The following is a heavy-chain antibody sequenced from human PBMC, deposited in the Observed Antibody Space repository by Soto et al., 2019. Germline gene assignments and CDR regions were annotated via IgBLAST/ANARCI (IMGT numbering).Heavy chain of an antibody. V-gene: IGHV3-23*01. D-gene: IGHD3-10*01. Sequence: EVQLLESGGGLVQPGGSLRLSCAASGFTFSSYAMSWVRQAPGKGLEWVSVISGSGDSKYYADSVKGRFTISRDNSKNTLYLQMNSLRVDDTAVYYRPKRAYASDFDYWGQGTLVTVSS. J-gene: IGHJ4*02. CDR3: PKRAYASDFDY. CDR2: ISGSGDSK. CDR1: GFTFSSYA.